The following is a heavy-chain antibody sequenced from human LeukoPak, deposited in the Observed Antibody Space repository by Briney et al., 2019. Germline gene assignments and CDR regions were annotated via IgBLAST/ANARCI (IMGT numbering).Heavy chain of an antibody. J-gene: IGHJ4*02. D-gene: IGHD3-22*01. V-gene: IGHV4-34*01. Sequence: SETLSLTCAVYGGSFSGYYWSWIRQPPGRGLEWIGEINHSGSTNYNPSLKSRVTISVDTSKSQFSLKLSSVTAADTAVYYCARGGYVIDYWGQGTLVTVSP. CDR2: INHSGST. CDR3: ARGGYVIDY. CDR1: GGSFSGYY.